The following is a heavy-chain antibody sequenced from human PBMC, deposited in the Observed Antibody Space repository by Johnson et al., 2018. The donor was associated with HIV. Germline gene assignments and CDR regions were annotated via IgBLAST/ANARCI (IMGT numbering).Heavy chain of an antibody. D-gene: IGHD3-22*01. V-gene: IGHV3-66*02. CDR2: LYSGGST. Sequence: VQLVESGGGLVQPGGSLRLSCAASGFTVSSNYMSWVRQAPGKGLEWVSVLYSGGSTYSADSVKGRFTSSRDNSKNTLYLQMNSLRAEDTAVYYCAKGHSSGYPKDAFDIWGQGTMVTVSS. CDR1: GFTVSSNY. CDR3: AKGHSSGYPKDAFDI. J-gene: IGHJ3*02.